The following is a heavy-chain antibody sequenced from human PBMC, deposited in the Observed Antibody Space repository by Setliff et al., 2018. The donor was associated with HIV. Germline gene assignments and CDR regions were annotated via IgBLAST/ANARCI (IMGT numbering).Heavy chain of an antibody. CDR2: IIPIFGTA. V-gene: IGHV1-69*05. CDR3: AREAYYYGSGSYYPPIYYYYYMDV. J-gene: IGHJ6*03. Sequence: GASVKVSCKASGGTFSSYAISWVRQAPGQGLEWMGGIIPIFGTANYAQKFQGRVTITTDESTSTAYMELSSLRSEDTAVYYRAREAYYYGSGSYYPPIYYYYYMDVWGKGTTVTVSS. D-gene: IGHD3-10*01. CDR1: GGTFSSYA.